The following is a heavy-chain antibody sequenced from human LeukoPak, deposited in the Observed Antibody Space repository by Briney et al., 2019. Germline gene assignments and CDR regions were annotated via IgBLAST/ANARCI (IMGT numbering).Heavy chain of an antibody. CDR2: IYYSGST. V-gene: IGHV4-59*12. Sequence: PSETLSLTCTVSGGSISSYYWSWIRQPPGKGLEWIGYIYYSGSTNYNPSLKSRVTISVDTSKDQVSLKLTSVTAADTAVYYCVKSRLGTDTSTVHSFAYWGQGILVTVSS. CDR3: VKSRLGTDTSTVHSFAY. CDR1: GGSISSYY. D-gene: IGHD4-11*01. J-gene: IGHJ4*02.